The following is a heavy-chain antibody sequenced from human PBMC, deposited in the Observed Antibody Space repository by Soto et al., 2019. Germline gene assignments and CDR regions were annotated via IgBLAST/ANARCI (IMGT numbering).Heavy chain of an antibody. CDR1: GGTFSSYA. Sequence: QVQLVQSGAEVKKPGSSVKVSCKASGGTFSSYAISWVRQAPGQGLEWMGGIIPIFGTANYAQKFKGRVTFTADESTSTAYMELSSLRSEDTAVYYCARDLTVGILIGRAPFDYWGQGTLVTVSS. J-gene: IGHJ4*02. CDR2: IIPIFGTA. CDR3: ARDLTVGILIGRAPFDY. D-gene: IGHD3-9*01. V-gene: IGHV1-69*01.